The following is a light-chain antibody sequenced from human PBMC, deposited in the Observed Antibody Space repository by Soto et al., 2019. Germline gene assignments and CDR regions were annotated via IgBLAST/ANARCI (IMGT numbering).Light chain of an antibody. CDR3: CSYTGGTTLV. V-gene: IGLV2-14*01. Sequence: QSALTQPASVSGSPGQSITISCTGSSSDVGGYKYVSWYQQHPGKAPKLMIFEVSNRPSGVSNRFSGSKSGNTGSLTISGLQAEDEGDYYCCSYTGGTTLVCGGGTQLTVL. J-gene: IGLJ2*01. CDR2: EVS. CDR1: SSDVGGYKY.